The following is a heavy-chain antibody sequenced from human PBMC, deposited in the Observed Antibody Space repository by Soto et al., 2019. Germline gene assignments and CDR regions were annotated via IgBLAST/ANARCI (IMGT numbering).Heavy chain of an antibody. CDR3: ARPTDYHYCMQD. CDR1: GYNFHTYW. CDR2: IYPHDSDT. Sequence: GESLKISCKGSGYNFHTYWIAWVRQMPGKGLEWMGFIYPHDSDTRYSPSFRGQVTISADKSINTAYLQWTSLKASDTAIYFCARPTDYHYCMQDWGQGTTVTVSS. V-gene: IGHV5-51*01. D-gene: IGHD4-17*01. J-gene: IGHJ6*02.